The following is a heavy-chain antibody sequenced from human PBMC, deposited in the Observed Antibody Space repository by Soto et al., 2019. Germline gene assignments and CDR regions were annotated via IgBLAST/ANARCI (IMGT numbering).Heavy chain of an antibody. CDR3: ARESGPYSSSAPVDP. Sequence: PSETLSLTCAVYGGSFSGYYWSWIRQPPGKGLEWIGEINHSGSTNYNPSLKSRVTISVDTSKNQFSLKLSSVTAADTAVYYCARESGPYSSSAPVDPWGQGTLVTVS. V-gene: IGHV4-34*01. J-gene: IGHJ5*02. D-gene: IGHD6-6*01. CDR2: INHSGST. CDR1: GGSFSGYY.